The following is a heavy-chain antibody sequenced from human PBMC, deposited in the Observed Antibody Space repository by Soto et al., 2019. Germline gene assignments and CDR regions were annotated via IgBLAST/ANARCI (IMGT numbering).Heavy chain of an antibody. CDR1: GFSFLSYG. D-gene: IGHD6-13*01. Sequence: EVQLVESGGGLVKSGGSLRLTCAASGFSFLSYGMSWVRQAPGKGLEWVAFITGASGYIWYADSVKGRFSVSRDNAENSLYLEMSNLSDDDAAVYYCARHGIHSTDLYYFDYWGQGALVAVSP. CDR2: ITGASGYI. J-gene: IGHJ4*02. CDR3: ARHGIHSTDLYYFDY. V-gene: IGHV3-21*02.